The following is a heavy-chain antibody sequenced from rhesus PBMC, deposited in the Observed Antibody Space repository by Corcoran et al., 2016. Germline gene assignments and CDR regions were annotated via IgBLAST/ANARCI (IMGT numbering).Heavy chain of an antibody. CDR1: GYSISSGYD. CDR2: IYGSSGST. V-gene: IGHV4-76*01. CDR3: AGHIAAGLAFDF. J-gene: IGHJ3*01. D-gene: IGHD6-13*01. Sequence: QVQLQESGPGVVKPSETPSLTCAVSGYSISSGYDWSWIRQPPGKGLEWIGYIYGSSGSTNYNPSLKNRVTISKDTSKNQFSLKLSSVTAADTAVYYCAGHIAAGLAFDFWGQGLRVTVSS.